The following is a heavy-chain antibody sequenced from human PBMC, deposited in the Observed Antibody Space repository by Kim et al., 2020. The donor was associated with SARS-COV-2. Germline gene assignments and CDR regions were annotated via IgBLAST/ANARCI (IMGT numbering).Heavy chain of an antibody. D-gene: IGHD2-21*02. J-gene: IGHJ4*02. CDR2: T. V-gene: IGHV4-31*02. Sequence: TYYNPSLKSRVTISVDTSKNQFSLKRISGTAADTAVYYCARAGGDWQFDYWGQGTLVTVSS. CDR3: ARAGGDWQFDY.